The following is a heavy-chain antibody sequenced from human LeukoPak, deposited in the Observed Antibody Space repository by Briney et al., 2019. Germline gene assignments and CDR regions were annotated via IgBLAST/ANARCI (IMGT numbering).Heavy chain of an antibody. D-gene: IGHD3-22*01. J-gene: IGHJ6*03. CDR1: GFTFSSYA. CDR2: ISYDGSNK. Sequence: PGGSLRLSCAASGFTFSSYAMHWVRQAPGKGLEWVAVISYDGSNKYYADSVKGRFTISRDNSKNTLYLQMNSLRAEDTAVYYCASLVIRYYYDSSGYSYMDVWGKGTTVTVSS. V-gene: IGHV3-30*04. CDR3: ASLVIRYYYDSSGYSYMDV.